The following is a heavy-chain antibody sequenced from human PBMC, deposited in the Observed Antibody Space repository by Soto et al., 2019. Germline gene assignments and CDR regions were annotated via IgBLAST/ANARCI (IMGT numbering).Heavy chain of an antibody. Sequence: EVQLVESGGGLVQPGGSLRLSCAASGFTFSSHWMSWVRQAPGKGLEWVANMDEDGSERNYVDSVKGRFTISRDNAKNSLYLQMNSLRVEDTAVYYCVRGTIAAPGKDYWGQGTLVTVSS. CDR2: MDEDGSER. CDR1: GFTFSSHW. J-gene: IGHJ4*02. V-gene: IGHV3-7*01. CDR3: VRGTIAAPGKDY. D-gene: IGHD6-13*01.